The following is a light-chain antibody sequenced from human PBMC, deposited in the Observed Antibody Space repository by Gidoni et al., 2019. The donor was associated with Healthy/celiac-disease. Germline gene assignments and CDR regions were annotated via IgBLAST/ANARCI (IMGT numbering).Light chain of an antibody. Sequence: QYALPQPASVSGSPGQSITISCTGTSSDVGSYNLVSWYQQHPGKAPKLMIYEGSKRPSGVSNRFSGSKSGNTASLTISGLQAEDEADYYCCSYAGSSTSYVFGTGTKVTVL. CDR3: CSYAGSSTSYV. CDR2: EGS. CDR1: SSDVGSYNL. V-gene: IGLV2-23*01. J-gene: IGLJ1*01.